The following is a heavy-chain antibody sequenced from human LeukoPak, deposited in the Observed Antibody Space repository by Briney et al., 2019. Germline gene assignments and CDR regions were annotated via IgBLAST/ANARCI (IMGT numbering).Heavy chain of an antibody. CDR1: GYTFTSYY. J-gene: IGHJ4*02. V-gene: IGHV1-46*01. CDR2: INPSGGST. CDR3: ARDMFAYYDSSGYMSF. Sequence: ASVKVSCKASGYTFTSYYMHWVRQAPGQGLEWMGIINPSGGSTSYAQKFQGRVTMTRDTSTSTVYMELSSLRSEDTAVYYCARDMFAYYDSSGYMSFWGQGTLVTVSS. D-gene: IGHD3-22*01.